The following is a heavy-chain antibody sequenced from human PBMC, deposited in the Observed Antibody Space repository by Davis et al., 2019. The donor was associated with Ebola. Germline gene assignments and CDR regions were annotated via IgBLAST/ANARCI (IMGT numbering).Heavy chain of an antibody. CDR2: TYHSGST. D-gene: IGHD4-11*01. J-gene: IGHJ4*02. CDR3: ARLHYRSHFDS. V-gene: IGHV4-4*02. Sequence: MPSETLSLTCSVSGGSISGGHWWTWLRQSPGKGLEWIGETYHSGSTNYNSSPKSRVTISVDKSKNQFSLSLTSVTAADTAVYYCARLHYRSHFDSWGQGTLVTVSS. CDR1: GGSISGGHW.